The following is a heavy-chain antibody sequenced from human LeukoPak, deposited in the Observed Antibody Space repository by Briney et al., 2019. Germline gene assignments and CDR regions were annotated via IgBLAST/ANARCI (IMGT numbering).Heavy chain of an antibody. CDR1: GGSISSYY. V-gene: IGHV4-59*12. D-gene: IGHD3-22*01. J-gene: IGHJ4*02. Sequence: SETLSLTCTVSGGSISSYYWSWIRQPPGKGLKWIGYIYYSGSTNYNPSLKSRVTISVDTSKNQFSLKLSSVTAADTAVYYCARSLNYYDSSGSDYWGQGTLVTVSS. CDR2: IYYSGST. CDR3: ARSLNYYDSSGSDY.